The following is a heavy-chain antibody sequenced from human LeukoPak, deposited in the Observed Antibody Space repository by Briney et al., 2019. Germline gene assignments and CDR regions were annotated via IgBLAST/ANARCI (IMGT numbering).Heavy chain of an antibody. J-gene: IGHJ4*02. CDR3: AREDRIQLWLPLGY. V-gene: IGHV1-69*10. D-gene: IGHD5-18*01. Sequence: SVTVSFTASGGTFSIYAISWVRQAPGQGLEWMGGIIPILGIANYAQKFQGRVTITADKSTSTAYMEVSSLRSEDTAVYYCAREDRIQLWLPLGYWGQGTLVTVS. CDR2: IIPILGIA. CDR1: GGTFSIYA.